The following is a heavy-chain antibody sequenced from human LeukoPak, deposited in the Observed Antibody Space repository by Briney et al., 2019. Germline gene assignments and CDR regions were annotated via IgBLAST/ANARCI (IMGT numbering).Heavy chain of an antibody. CDR1: GYTFTGYY. V-gene: IGHV1-2*02. CDR2: INPNSGGT. D-gene: IGHD2-2*01. Sequence: ASVKVSCKASGYTFTGYYMHWVRQAPGQGLEWMGWINPNSGGTNYAQKFQGMVTMTRDTSISTAYMELSRLRSDDTAVYYCARGLGYCSSTSCYRYWFDPWGQGTLVTVSS. J-gene: IGHJ5*02. CDR3: ARGLGYCSSTSCYRYWFDP.